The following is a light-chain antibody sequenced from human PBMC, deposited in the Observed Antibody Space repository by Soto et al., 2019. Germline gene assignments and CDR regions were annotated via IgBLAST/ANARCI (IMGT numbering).Light chain of an antibody. V-gene: IGKV1-12*01. CDR2: PAS. CDR3: QQENSFPLT. Sequence: DIQMTQSPSPVSASVGDRVTITCRASQAIGYWLAWYQQKPGKAPKLLIYPASNLQSGVPSRFSGSGSGTDFTLTISSPQPEDFAIYYCQQENSFPLTFGGGTKVEIK. CDR1: QAIGYW. J-gene: IGKJ4*01.